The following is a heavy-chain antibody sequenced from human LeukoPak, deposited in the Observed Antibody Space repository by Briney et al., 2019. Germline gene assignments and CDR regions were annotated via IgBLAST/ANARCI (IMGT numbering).Heavy chain of an antibody. CDR3: ARHIGYSGWNPDY. CDR1: GDSLTGVW. J-gene: IGHJ4*02. CDR2: IYPYDSEN. Sequence: KGGESLKISCKASGDSLTGVWIVWVGQMRGKGLDWMGIIYPYDSENRYSPSFHGQVPISADKSLSTAYLQWSSLTASDPAMYYCARHIGYSGWNPDYWGQGTLVTVSS. D-gene: IGHD5-12*01. V-gene: IGHV5-51*01.